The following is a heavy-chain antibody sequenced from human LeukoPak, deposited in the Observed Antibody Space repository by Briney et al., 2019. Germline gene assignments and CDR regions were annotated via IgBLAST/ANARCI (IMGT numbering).Heavy chain of an antibody. CDR2: IKQDGSED. J-gene: IGHJ4*02. Sequence: GGSLRLSCAASGFTFNTYWMTWVRQAPGKGLEWVANIKQDGSEDYYVGSVRGRFTISRDNAMNSLYLRMTSLRVEDTAVYYCARSTYYGSGSYFDFWGLGTLVTVS. CDR3: ARSTYYGSGSYFDF. D-gene: IGHD3-10*01. V-gene: IGHV3-7*01. CDR1: GFTFNTYW.